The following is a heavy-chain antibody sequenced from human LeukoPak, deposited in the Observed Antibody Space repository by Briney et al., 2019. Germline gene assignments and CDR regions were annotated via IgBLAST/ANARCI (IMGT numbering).Heavy chain of an antibody. CDR2: ISYDGSNK. J-gene: IGHJ3*02. CDR3: AKTQYSSGWYGSSGAFDI. CDR1: GFTFSSYA. V-gene: IGHV3-30*04. Sequence: GGSLRLSCAASGFTFSSYAMHWVRQAPGKGLEWVAVISYDGSNKYYADSVKGRFTISRDNSKNTLYLQMNSLRAEDTAVYYCAKTQYSSGWYGSSGAFDIWGQGTMVTVSS. D-gene: IGHD6-19*01.